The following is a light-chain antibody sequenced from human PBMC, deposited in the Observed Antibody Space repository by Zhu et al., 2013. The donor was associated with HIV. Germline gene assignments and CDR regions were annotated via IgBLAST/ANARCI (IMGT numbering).Light chain of an antibody. CDR3: QQFNSYPHT. CDR1: QVIGNS. CDR2: TAS. V-gene: IGKV1-16*01. J-gene: IGKJ2*01. Sequence: DIHMTQSPSSLAASIGDKVTVTCRASQVIGNSLAWFQQKPGKAPKSLIYTASSLQSGVPSRFSGSGSGTNFTLTITSLQPEDSATYYCQQFNSYPHTFGQGTKLEIK.